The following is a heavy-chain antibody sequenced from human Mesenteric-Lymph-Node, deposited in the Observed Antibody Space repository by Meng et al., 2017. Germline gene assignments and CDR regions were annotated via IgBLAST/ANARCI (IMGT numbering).Heavy chain of an antibody. CDR1: GYTFTAYY. J-gene: IGHJ6*02. D-gene: IGHD3-10*01. CDR2: MNPNSGNT. V-gene: IGHV1-8*02. Sequence: ASVKVSCKASGYTFTAYYIHWVRQAPGQGLEWMGWMNPNSGNTGYAQKFQGRVTMTRNTSISTAYMELSSLRSEDTAVYYCARRGAMVRGVRGMDVWGQGTTVTVSS. CDR3: ARRGAMVRGVRGMDV.